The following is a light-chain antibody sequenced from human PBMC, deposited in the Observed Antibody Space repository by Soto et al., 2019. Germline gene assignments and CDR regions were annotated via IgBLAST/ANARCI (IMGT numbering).Light chain of an antibody. CDR2: VDN. Sequence: SYELTQPPSVSVAPGQTATITCGRKSIGSKSVHWYQQRPGQAPVLVVFVDNNRPSGIPERFSGSNSGNTATLTISRIEAGDEADYYCQVWDNSRGVFGGGTKLTVL. V-gene: IGLV3-21*02. J-gene: IGLJ3*02. CDR1: SIGSKS. CDR3: QVWDNSRGV.